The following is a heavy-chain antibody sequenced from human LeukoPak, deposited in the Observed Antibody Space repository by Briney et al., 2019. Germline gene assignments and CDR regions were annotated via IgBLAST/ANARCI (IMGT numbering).Heavy chain of an antibody. CDR2: IYHSGST. V-gene: IGHV4-38-2*02. CDR3: AKGARDWALGDY. CDR1: GYSISSGYY. J-gene: IGHJ4*02. Sequence: SETLSLTCTVSGYSISSGYYWGWIRQPPGKGLEWIGSIYHSGSTYYNPSLKSRVTISVDTSKNQFSLKLSSVTAADTAVYYCAKGARDWALGDYWGQGTQVTVSS. D-gene: IGHD3/OR15-3a*01.